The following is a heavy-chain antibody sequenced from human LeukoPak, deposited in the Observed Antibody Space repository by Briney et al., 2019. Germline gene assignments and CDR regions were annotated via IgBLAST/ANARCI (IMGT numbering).Heavy chain of an antibody. J-gene: IGHJ4*02. Sequence: GGSLRLSCAASGFTFSNAWMSWVRQAPGKGLEWVGRIKSKTDGGTTDYAAPVKGRFTISRDDSKNTLYLQMNSLKTEDTAVYYCTTETCSSTRCLNYWGQGTLVTVSS. CDR3: TTETCSSTRCLNY. CDR2: IKSKTDGGTT. CDR1: GFTFSNAW. D-gene: IGHD2-2*01. V-gene: IGHV3-15*01.